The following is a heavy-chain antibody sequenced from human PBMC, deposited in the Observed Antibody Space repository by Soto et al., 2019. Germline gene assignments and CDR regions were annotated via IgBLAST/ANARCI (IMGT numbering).Heavy chain of an antibody. CDR3: AKITMVRGVGDYYYYMDV. V-gene: IGHV3-23*01. Sequence: GGSLRLSCAASGFTFSSYAMSWVRQALGKGLEWVSAISGSGGSTYYADSVKGRFTISRDNSKNTLYLQMNSLRAEDTAVYYCAKITMVRGVGDYYYYMDVWGKGTTVTVSS. D-gene: IGHD3-10*01. CDR1: GFTFSSYA. CDR2: ISGSGGST. J-gene: IGHJ6*03.